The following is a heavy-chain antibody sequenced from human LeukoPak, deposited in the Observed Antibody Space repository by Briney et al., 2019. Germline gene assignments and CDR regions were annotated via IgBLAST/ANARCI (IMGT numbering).Heavy chain of an antibody. D-gene: IGHD3-9*01. CDR3: TTADYDILTGYYPFDY. Sequence: GSLRLSCAASGFTFSNAWMSWVRQAPGKGLEWVGRIKSKTDGGTTDYAAPVKGRFTISRDDSKNTLYLQMNSLKTEDTAVYYCTTADYDILTGYYPFDYWGQGTLVTVSS. CDR2: IKSKTDGGTT. J-gene: IGHJ4*02. CDR1: GFTFSNAW. V-gene: IGHV3-15*01.